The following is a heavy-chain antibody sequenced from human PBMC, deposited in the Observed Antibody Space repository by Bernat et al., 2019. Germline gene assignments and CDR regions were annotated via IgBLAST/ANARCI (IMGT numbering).Heavy chain of an antibody. Sequence: EVQLVESGGGVVRPGGSLRLSCAASGFTFDDYGMSWVRQAPGKGLEWVSGINWNGGSTGYGDSVKGRFTISRDNAKDSLYLQMNSLRAEDKGLYYCARAGYCSGGTCYSGHEWFDPWGQGTLVTVSS. CDR3: ARAGYCSGGTCYSGHEWFDP. CDR2: INWNGGST. D-gene: IGHD2-15*01. J-gene: IGHJ5*02. CDR1: GFTFDDYG. V-gene: IGHV3-20*04.